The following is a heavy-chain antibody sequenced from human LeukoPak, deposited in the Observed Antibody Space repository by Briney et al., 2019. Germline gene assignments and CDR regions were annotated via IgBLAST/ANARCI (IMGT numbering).Heavy chain of an antibody. Sequence: SETLSLTCTVSGGSITSGNYYWTWIPQPAGKGLEWIGRIYTGGSTNYNPSLKSRVTISMNTSKNQFSLNLSSVTAADTAVYYCARGYDYGDYWFDPWGQGTLVTVSS. CDR3: ARGYDYGDYWFDP. CDR2: IYTGGST. D-gene: IGHD4-17*01. V-gene: IGHV4-61*02. CDR1: GGSITSGNYY. J-gene: IGHJ5*02.